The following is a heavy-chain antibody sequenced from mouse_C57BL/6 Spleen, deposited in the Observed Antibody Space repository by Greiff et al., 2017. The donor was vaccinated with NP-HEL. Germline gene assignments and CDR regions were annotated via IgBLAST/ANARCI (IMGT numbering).Heavy chain of an antibody. V-gene: IGHV1-80*01. D-gene: IGHD2-4*01. Sequence: QVHVKQSGAELVKPGASVKISCKASGYAFSSYWMNWVKQRPGKGLEWIGQIYPGDGDTNYNGKFKGKATLTADKSSSTAYMQLSSLTSEDSAVYFCARSYDYDNRFAYWGQGTLVTVSA. CDR2: IYPGDGDT. CDR3: ARSYDYDNRFAY. CDR1: GYAFSSYW. J-gene: IGHJ3*01.